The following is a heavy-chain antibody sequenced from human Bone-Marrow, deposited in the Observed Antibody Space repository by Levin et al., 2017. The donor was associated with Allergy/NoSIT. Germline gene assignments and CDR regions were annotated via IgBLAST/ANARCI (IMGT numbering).Heavy chain of an antibody. CDR2: IFYRGST. CDR1: GGSVTSGPFY. CDR3: ARALSYFWSGFYMDV. V-gene: IGHV4-61*01. Sequence: SQTLSLTCTVSGGSVTSGPFYWSWIRQPPGKGLEYIGYIFYRGSTNYNPSLKSRVTMSVDPSKNQFSLKLSSVTAADTAVYYCARALSYFWSGFYMDVWGQGTTVTVSS. D-gene: IGHD3-3*01. J-gene: IGHJ6*02.